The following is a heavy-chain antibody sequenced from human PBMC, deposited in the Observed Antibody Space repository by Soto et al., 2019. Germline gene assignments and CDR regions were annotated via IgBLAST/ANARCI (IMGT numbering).Heavy chain of an antibody. CDR2: INPNSGGT. CDR3: ARGQGSSWYPYYDEDYGMDV. V-gene: IGHV1-2*02. D-gene: IGHD6-13*01. CDR1: GYPFTVYY. Sequence: SSVKVSCKASGYPFTVYYMHWVRQAPGQGLEWMGWINPNSGGTNYAQKFQGRVPMTRDTSISTAYMELSRLRSDDTAVYYCARGQGSSWYPYYDEDYGMDVWGQGTTVTVSS. J-gene: IGHJ6*02.